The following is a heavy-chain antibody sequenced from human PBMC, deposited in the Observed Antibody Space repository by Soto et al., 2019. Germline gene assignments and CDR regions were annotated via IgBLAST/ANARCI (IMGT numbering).Heavy chain of an antibody. CDR1: GYTFTSYG. J-gene: IGHJ4*02. D-gene: IGHD3-3*01. Sequence: ASVKVSCKASGYTFTSYGISWVRQAPGQGLEWMGWISAYNGNTNYAQKLQGRVTMTTDTSTSTAYMELRSLRSDDTAVYYCARDLPAKDYDFWSDLRWNLDYWGQGTLVTVSS. CDR2: ISAYNGNT. V-gene: IGHV1-18*01. CDR3: ARDLPAKDYDFWSDLRWNLDY.